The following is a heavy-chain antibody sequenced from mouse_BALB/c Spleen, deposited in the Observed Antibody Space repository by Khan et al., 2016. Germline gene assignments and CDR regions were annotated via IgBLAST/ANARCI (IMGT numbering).Heavy chain of an antibody. CDR3: ARPAYYGNYEAMDY. CDR1: GFDFSRYW. J-gene: IGHJ4*01. D-gene: IGHD2-10*01. CDR2: INPDSSTI. V-gene: IGHV4-1*02. Sequence: EVKLLESGGGLVQPGGSLKLSCAASGFDFSRYWMSWVRQAPGKGLEWIGEINPDSSTINYTPSLKDKFIISRDNATNTLYLQMSKVRSEDTAHYYCARPAYYGNYEAMDYCGQGTSVTVSS.